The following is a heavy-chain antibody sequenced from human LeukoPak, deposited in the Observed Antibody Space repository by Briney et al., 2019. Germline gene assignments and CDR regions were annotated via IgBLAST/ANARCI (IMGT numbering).Heavy chain of an antibody. D-gene: IGHD3-3*01. CDR3: ARVLDYDFWSGSSD. V-gene: IGHV1-69*01. J-gene: IGHJ4*02. Sequence: SVKVSCKASGGTFSSYAISWVRQAPGQGREWMGGIIPIFGTANYAQKFQGRVTITADESTSTAYMELNSLRSEDTAVYYCARVLDYDFWSGSSDWGQGTLVTVSS. CDR1: GGTFSSYA. CDR2: IIPIFGTA.